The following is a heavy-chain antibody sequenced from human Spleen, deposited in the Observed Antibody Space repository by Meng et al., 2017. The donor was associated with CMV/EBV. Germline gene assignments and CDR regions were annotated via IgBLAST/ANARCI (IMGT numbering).Heavy chain of an antibody. CDR2: TSHGGVS. V-gene: IGHV4-34*01. Sequence: SETLSLTCAVYGVSFRDAFWTWIRQPTGKGLEWIGETSHGGVSNYNPSFKSRVTMSVDTSKNQFSLRLTSVTAADTAVYYCARIPAKFWSGYFDYWSQGAPVTVSS. D-gene: IGHD3-3*01. CDR3: ARIPAKFWSGYFDY. CDR1: GVSFRDAF. J-gene: IGHJ4*02.